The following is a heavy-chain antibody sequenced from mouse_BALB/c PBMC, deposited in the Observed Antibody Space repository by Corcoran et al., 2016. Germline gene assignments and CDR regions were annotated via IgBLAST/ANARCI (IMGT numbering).Heavy chain of an antibody. CDR2: INTYTGEP. V-gene: IGHV9-3-1*01. CDR3: ARGDYDPSFFAY. D-gene: IGHD2-4*01. J-gene: IGHJ3*01. CDR1: GYTFTNYG. Sequence: QIQLVQSGPELKKPGETVKISCKASGYTFTNYGMNWVKQAPGKGLKWMGWINTYTGEPTYADDFKGRFAFSLETSAITAYLQINNLKNEDTATYFGARGDYDPSFFAYWGQETLVTVSA.